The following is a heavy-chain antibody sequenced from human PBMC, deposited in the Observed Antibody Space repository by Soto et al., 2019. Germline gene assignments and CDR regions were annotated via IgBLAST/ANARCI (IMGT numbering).Heavy chain of an antibody. J-gene: IGHJ4*02. V-gene: IGHV5-10-1*01. D-gene: IGHD4-17*01. CDR3: ATLAGYGESYFDY. CDR1: GYSFTSYW. Sequence: GESLKIACKGSGYSFTSYWISWVRQMPGKGLEWMGRIDPSDSYTNYSPSFQGHVTISADKSISTAYLQWSSLKASDTAMYYCATLAGYGESYFDYWGQGTLVTVSS. CDR2: IDPSDSYT.